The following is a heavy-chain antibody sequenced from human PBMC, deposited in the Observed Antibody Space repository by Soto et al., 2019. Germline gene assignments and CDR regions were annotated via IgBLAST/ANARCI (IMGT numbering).Heavy chain of an antibody. J-gene: IGHJ6*02. CDR3: ARDGYYYDSSGYYDYYYGMDV. Sequence: QVQLVQSGAEVKKPGSSVKVSCKASGGTFSSYTISWVRQAPGQGLEWMGRIIPILGIANYAQKFQGRVTITADKSTSTAYMELSSLRSEDTAVYYCARDGYYYDSSGYYDYYYGMDVLGQGTTVTVSS. CDR2: IIPILGIA. D-gene: IGHD3-22*01. CDR1: GGTFSSYT. V-gene: IGHV1-69*08.